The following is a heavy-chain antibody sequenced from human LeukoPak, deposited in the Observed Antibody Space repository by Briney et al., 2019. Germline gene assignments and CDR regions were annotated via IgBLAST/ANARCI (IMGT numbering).Heavy chain of an antibody. CDR2: IYYSGST. Sequence: PSETLSLTCTVSGGSISSSSYYWGWIRQPPGKGLEWIGSIYYSGSTNYNPSLKSRVTISVDTSKNQFSLKLSSVTAADTAVYYCAREVGGEPSYFDYWGQGTLVTVSS. D-gene: IGHD3-10*01. CDR3: AREVGGEPSYFDY. CDR1: GGSISSSSYY. V-gene: IGHV4-39*07. J-gene: IGHJ4*02.